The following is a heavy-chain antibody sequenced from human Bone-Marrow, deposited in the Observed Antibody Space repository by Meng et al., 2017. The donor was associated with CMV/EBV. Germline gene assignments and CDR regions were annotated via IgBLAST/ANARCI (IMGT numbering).Heavy chain of an antibody. J-gene: IGHJ3*02. V-gene: IGHV3-30*04. CDR1: GFTFSSYA. CDR3: ARDFAHYDFWKSDAFDI. Sequence: GGSLRLSCAASGFTFSSYAMHWVRQAPGKGLEWVAVISYDGSNKYYADSVKGRFTISRDNSKNTLYLQMNSLRAEDTAVYYCARDFAHYDFWKSDAFDIWGQGTMVTGSS. D-gene: IGHD3-3*01. CDR2: ISYDGSNK.